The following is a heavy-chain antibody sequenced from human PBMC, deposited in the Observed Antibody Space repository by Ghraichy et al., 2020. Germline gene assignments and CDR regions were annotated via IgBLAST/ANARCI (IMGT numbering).Heavy chain of an antibody. CDR3: ARSRRDYYDSSGSIDY. J-gene: IGHJ4*02. V-gene: IGHV4-39*01. CDR2: IYYSGST. D-gene: IGHD3-22*01. CDR1: GGSISSSSYY. Sequence: SETLSLTCTVSGGSISSSSYYWGWIRQPPGKGLEWIGSIYYSGSTYYNPSLKSRVTISVDTSKNQFSLKLSSVTAADTAVYYCARSRRDYYDSSGSIDYWGQGTLVTVSS.